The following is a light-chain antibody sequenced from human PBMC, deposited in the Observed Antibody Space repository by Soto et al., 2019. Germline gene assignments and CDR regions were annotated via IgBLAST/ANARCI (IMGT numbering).Light chain of an antibody. CDR3: CSFERSITLV. J-gene: IGLJ2*01. CDR2: EGS. Sequence: QSALTQPASVSGSPGQSITISCTGSSSDVGSYNLVSWYQQLPGEAPKLMIYEGSKRPSGVSNRFSSSKSGNTASLTISGLQAEDEADYYCCSFERSITLVFGGGTKLTVL. V-gene: IGLV2-23*01. CDR1: SSDVGSYNL.